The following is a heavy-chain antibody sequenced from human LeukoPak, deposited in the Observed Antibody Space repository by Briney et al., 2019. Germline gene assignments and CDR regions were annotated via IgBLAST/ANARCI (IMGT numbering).Heavy chain of an antibody. CDR3: ARDSPERGDPPPH. CDR1: GYTFTSYD. V-gene: IGHV1-8*01. D-gene: IGHD3-10*01. J-gene: IGHJ1*01. Sequence: ASVKVSCKASGYTFTSYDINWVRQATGQGLEWMGWMNPNSGNTGYAQKFQGRVTMTRNTSITTAYMELSSLRSEDTAVYYCARDSPERGDPPPHWGQGTLVAVSS. CDR2: MNPNSGNT.